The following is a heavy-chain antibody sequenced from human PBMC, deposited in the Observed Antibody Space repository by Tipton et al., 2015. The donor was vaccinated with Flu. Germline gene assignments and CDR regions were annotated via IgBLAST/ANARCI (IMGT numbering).Heavy chain of an antibody. Sequence: TLSLTCTVSGGSVSSGDFYWSWIRQPPGKGLEWIGYISDSGSTYYNPSLKRRVTISVDTSKNQFSLRLGSVTAADTAVYYCARVRFGELSWFDPWGQGTLVTVSS. J-gene: IGHJ5*02. D-gene: IGHD3-10*01. V-gene: IGHV4-30-4*01. CDR2: ISDSGST. CDR3: ARVRFGELSWFDP. CDR1: GGSVSSGDFY.